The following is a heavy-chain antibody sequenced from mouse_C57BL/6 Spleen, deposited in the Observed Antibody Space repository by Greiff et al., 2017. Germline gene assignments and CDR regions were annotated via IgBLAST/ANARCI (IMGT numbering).Heavy chain of an antibody. CDR1: GFSLTSYA. CDR2: IWTGGGT. V-gene: IGHV2-9-1*01. Sequence: QVQLKESGPGLVAPSQSLSITCTVSGFSLTSYAISWVRQPPGKGLEWLGVIWTGGGTNYNSALKSRLSISKDNSKSQVFLKMNSLQTDDTARYYCASTVVAPYYYAMDYWGQGTSVTVSS. CDR3: ASTVVAPYYYAMDY. J-gene: IGHJ4*01. D-gene: IGHD1-1*01.